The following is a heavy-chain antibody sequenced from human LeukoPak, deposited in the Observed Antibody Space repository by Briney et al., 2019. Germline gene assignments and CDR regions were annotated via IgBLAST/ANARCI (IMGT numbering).Heavy chain of an antibody. D-gene: IGHD6-13*01. Sequence: ASVRVSCKASGYTFTNYDISWVRQASGQGLEWMGWMNPNSGNTGSAQKFQGRVTMTSNTSISTAYMELSSLRSEDTAVYYCARSLRKEQQVLRAFYYRGQGTPVPVSS. CDR1: GYTFTNYD. V-gene: IGHV1-8*01. CDR3: ARSLRKEQQVLRAFYY. J-gene: IGHJ4*02. CDR2: MNPNSGNT.